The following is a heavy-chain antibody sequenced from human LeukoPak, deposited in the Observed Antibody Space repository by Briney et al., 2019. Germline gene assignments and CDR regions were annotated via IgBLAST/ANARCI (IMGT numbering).Heavy chain of an antibody. CDR2: IIPILGIA. CDR1: GGTFSSYA. Sequence: SVKVSCKASGGTFSSYAISWVRQAPGQGLEWMGRIIPILGIANYAQKFQGRVTITADKSTSTAYMELSSLRSEDTAVYYCAICGQLWFYFYWGQGTLVTVSS. V-gene: IGHV1-69*04. D-gene: IGHD5-18*01. J-gene: IGHJ4*02. CDR3: AICGQLWFYFY.